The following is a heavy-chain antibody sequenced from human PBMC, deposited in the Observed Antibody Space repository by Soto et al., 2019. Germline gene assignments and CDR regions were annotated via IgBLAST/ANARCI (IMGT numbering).Heavy chain of an antibody. CDR2: ITSSSNCI. Sequence: EVQQVESGGGLVKPGGSLRLSCAASGFTFSSYSMNWVRQAPGKGLEWVSSITSSSNCIHYGDSVKGRFTISRDNAQSSISLSMKYLRGEHQAVYYCALDTKFNVSWGGADYWGQGTLVTVSA. CDR3: ALDTKFNVSWGGADY. J-gene: IGHJ4*02. D-gene: IGHD1-26*01. CDR1: GFTFSSYS. V-gene: IGHV3-21*04.